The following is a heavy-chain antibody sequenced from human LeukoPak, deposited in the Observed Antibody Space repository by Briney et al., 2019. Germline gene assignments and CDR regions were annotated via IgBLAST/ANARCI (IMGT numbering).Heavy chain of an antibody. V-gene: IGHV5-51*01. D-gene: IGHD6-13*01. CDR1: GYSFTSYW. Sequence: GESLKISCKGSGYSFTSYWIGWVRQMPGKGLEWMGIIYPGDSDTRYSPSFQGQVTISADKSISTAYLQWSSLKASGTAMYYCARSEGIAAAEGWFDPWGQGTLVTVSS. CDR2: IYPGDSDT. J-gene: IGHJ5*02. CDR3: ARSEGIAAAEGWFDP.